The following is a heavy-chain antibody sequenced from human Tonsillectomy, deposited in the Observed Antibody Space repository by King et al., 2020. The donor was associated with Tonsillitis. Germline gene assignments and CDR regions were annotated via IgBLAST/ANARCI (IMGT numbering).Heavy chain of an antibody. D-gene: IGHD5-18*01. V-gene: IGHV3-23*04. CDR2: ISGSGGST. CDR1: GFTFSSYA. CDR3: AKDAARRGYSSLDY. Sequence: VQLVESGGALVQPGGSLRLSCGASGFTFSSYAMSGVRQAPGKGLEWVSAISGSGGSTYYADSVKGRFTISRDNSKNTLYLQMNSLRAEDTAVYYCAKDAARRGYSSLDYWGQGTLVTVSS. J-gene: IGHJ4*02.